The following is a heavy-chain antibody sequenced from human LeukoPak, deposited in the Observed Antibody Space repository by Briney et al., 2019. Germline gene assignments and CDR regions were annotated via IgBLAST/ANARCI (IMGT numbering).Heavy chain of an antibody. CDR1: GYTFTSYG. V-gene: IGHV1-18*01. Sequence: ASVKVSCKASGYTFTSYGISWVRRAPGQGLEWMGWISAYNGNTNYAQKLQGRVTMTTDTSTGTAYMELRSLRSDDTAVYYCASGYCSGGSCYGYYYYGMDVWGQGTTVTVSS. CDR2: ISAYNGNT. J-gene: IGHJ6*02. CDR3: ASGYCSGGSCYGYYYYGMDV. D-gene: IGHD2-15*01.